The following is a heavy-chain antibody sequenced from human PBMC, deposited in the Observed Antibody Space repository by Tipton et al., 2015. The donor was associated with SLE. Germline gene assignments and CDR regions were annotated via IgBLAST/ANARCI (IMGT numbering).Heavy chain of an antibody. Sequence: TLSLTCTVSGGSISTYYWSWIRQPPKQGLEWIGWIYHTGSTDYNPSLKSRVTISVDTSKNQFSLKLTFVSAADTAIYYCARDYYGSGFDAFDIWGQGQWSPSLQ. J-gene: IGHJ3*02. CDR1: GGSISTYY. CDR2: IYHTGST. D-gene: IGHD3-10*01. CDR3: ARDYYGSGFDAFDI. V-gene: IGHV4-59*01.